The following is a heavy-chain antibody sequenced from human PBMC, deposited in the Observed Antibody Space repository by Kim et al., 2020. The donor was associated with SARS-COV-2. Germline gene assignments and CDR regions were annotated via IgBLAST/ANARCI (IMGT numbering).Heavy chain of an antibody. D-gene: IGHD6-13*01. CDR3: ARDLQQQHTYYYYGMDV. V-gene: IGHV3-48*02. J-gene: IGHJ6*02. Sequence: VTGRLTITRDNAKNSLYLQMNSLRDEDTAVYYCARDLQQQHTYYYYGMDVWGQGTTVTVSS.